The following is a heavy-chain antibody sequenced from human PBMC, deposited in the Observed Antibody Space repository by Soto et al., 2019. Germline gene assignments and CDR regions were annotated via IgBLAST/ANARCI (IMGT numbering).Heavy chain of an antibody. Sequence: GGSLRLSCAASGFTFSSYVMHWVRQAPGKGLEWVAVISYDGNNKYYADSVKGRFTISRDNSKNTLYLQMNSLRAEDTAVYYCARAGCDGGRCYSLVGLRYGMDVWGQGTMVTVSS. CDR3: ARAGCDGGRCYSLVGLRYGMDV. D-gene: IGHD2-15*01. V-gene: IGHV3-30-3*01. J-gene: IGHJ6*02. CDR1: GFTFSSYV. CDR2: ISYDGNNK.